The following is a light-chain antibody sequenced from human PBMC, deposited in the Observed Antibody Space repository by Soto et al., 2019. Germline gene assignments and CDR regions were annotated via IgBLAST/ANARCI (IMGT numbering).Light chain of an antibody. CDR2: DAS. V-gene: IGKV1-5*01. CDR3: QQYHNYPRT. Sequence: DIQMTQSPSTLSASVGVTVTITCRASQSISTWSAWYQQKPGKAPELVIYDASKLHRGVPSRFSGSGSGTEFTLTISSLQPDDFATYYCQQYHNYPRTFGQGTKVEIK. CDR1: QSISTW. J-gene: IGKJ1*01.